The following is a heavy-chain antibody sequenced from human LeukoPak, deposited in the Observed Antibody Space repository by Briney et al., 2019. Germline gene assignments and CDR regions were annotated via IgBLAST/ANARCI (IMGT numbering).Heavy chain of an antibody. CDR3: ARGPRRFLEWLHDPQYYFDY. D-gene: IGHD3-3*01. CDR1: GFTFSSYA. Sequence: PGGSLRLSCAASGFTFSSYAMHWVRQAPGKGLEWVAVISYDGSNKYYADSVKGRFTISRDNSKNTLYLQMDSLRAEDTAVYYCARGPRRFLEWLHDPQYYFDYWGQGTLVTVSS. CDR2: ISYDGSNK. V-gene: IGHV3-30-3*01. J-gene: IGHJ4*02.